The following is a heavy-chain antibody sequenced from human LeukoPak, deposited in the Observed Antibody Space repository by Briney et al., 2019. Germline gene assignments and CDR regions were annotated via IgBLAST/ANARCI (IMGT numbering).Heavy chain of an antibody. J-gene: IGHJ3*02. V-gene: IGHV4-34*01. Sequence: SETLSLTCAVYGGSFSGYYWSWIRQPPGKGLEWIGEINHSGSTNYNPSLKSRVTISVDTSENQFSLKLSSVTAADTAVYYCARRNERRAPGAFDIWGQGTMVTVSS. D-gene: IGHD1-1*01. CDR1: GGSFSGYY. CDR3: ARRNERRAPGAFDI. CDR2: INHSGST.